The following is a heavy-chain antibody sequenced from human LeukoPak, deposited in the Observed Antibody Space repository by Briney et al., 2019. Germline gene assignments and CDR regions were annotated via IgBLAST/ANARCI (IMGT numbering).Heavy chain of an antibody. J-gene: IGHJ4*02. CDR1: GGSISSYY. CDR3: ARDGGSYAIDY. CDR2: IYYSGST. D-gene: IGHD1-26*01. V-gene: IGHV4-59*01. Sequence: SETLSLTCTGSGGSISSYYWGWIRQPPGRGPEWIGYIYYSGSTNYNPSLKSRVTISVDTSKNQFSLKLSSVTAADTAVYYCARDGGSYAIDYWGQGTLVTVSS.